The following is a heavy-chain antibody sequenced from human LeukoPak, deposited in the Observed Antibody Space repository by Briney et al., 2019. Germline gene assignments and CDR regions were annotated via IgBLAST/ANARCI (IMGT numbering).Heavy chain of an antibody. CDR2: INPNSGGT. J-gene: IGHJ4*02. CDR3: ARAYCTNGVCYFDY. CDR1: GYTFTGYY. D-gene: IGHD2-8*01. Sequence: ASVKVSCKASGYTFTGYYMHWVRQDPGQGLEWMGRINPNSGGTNYAQKFQGRVTMTRDTSISTAYMELSRLRSDDTAVYYCARAYCTNGVCYFDYWGQGTLVTVSS. V-gene: IGHV1-2*06.